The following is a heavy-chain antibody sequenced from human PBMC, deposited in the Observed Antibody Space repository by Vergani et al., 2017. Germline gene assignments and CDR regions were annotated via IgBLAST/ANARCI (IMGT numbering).Heavy chain of an antibody. V-gene: IGHV1-8*01. CDR3: AAESEWELRGGDYYYYYGMDV. CDR2: MNPNSGNT. D-gene: IGHD1-26*01. J-gene: IGHJ6*02. Sequence: QVQLVQSGAEVKKPGASVKVSCKASGYTFTSYDINWVRQATGQGLEWMGWMNPNSGNTGYAQKFQGRVTMTRNTSISTAYMELSSLRSEDTAVYYCAAESEWELRGGDYYYYYGMDVWGQGTTVTVSS. CDR1: GYTFTSYD.